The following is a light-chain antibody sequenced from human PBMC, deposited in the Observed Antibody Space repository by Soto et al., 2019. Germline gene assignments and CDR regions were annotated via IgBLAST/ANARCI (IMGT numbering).Light chain of an antibody. Sequence: QSALTQPASVSGSPGQSITISCTGTSSDVGSYNLVSWYQQHPGKAPKLMIYEDTKRPSGVSNRFSGSKSGNTASLTISGLQAEDVADYYCCSYAGSSTFVFGTGTKLTVL. CDR3: CSYAGSSTFV. J-gene: IGLJ1*01. CDR2: EDT. V-gene: IGLV2-23*01. CDR1: SSDVGSYNL.